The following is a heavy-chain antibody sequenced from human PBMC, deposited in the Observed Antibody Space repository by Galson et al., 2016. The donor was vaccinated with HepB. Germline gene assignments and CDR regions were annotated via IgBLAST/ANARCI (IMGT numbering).Heavy chain of an antibody. CDR3: ARSARPNYYYYGVGV. CDR1: GLTFDTYA. D-gene: IGHD6-6*01. Sequence: SLRLSCAASGLTFDTYAMHWVRQAPGKGLEWVSGISWNGGSIGYADSVKGRFTISRDNAKNSLYLRMNSLRAEDTALYYCARSARPNYYYYGVGVWGQGTTVTVSS. V-gene: IGHV3-9*01. J-gene: IGHJ6*02. CDR2: ISWNGGSI.